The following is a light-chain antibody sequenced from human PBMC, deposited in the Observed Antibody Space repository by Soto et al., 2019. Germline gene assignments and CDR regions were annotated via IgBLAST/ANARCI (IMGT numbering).Light chain of an antibody. V-gene: IGLV2-8*01. CDR2: EVS. J-gene: IGLJ2*01. CDR3: TSFGGSNHVV. CDR1: SSDVGGYNY. Sequence: QSVLTQPPSASGSPGQSVTISCTGTSSDVGGYNYVSWYQQHPGKAPKLIIYEVSKRPSGVPDHFSGSKSGNTASLTVSGLQADDEADYYCTSFGGSNHVVFGGGTKLTVL.